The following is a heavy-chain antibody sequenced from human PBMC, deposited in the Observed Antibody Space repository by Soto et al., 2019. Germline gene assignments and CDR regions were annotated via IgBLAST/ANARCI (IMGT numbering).Heavy chain of an antibody. J-gene: IGHJ6*02. D-gene: IGHD3-10*01. CDR1: GYTFTSYY. V-gene: IGHV1-46*01. CDR2: INPSGGST. Sequence: ASVKVSCKASGYTFTSYYMHWVRQAPGQGLEWMGIINPSGGSTSYAQKFQGRVTMTRDTSTSTVYMELSSLRSEDTAVYYCASLPAFYGSGSYYGYGMDVWGQGTTVTVYS. CDR3: ASLPAFYGSGSYYGYGMDV.